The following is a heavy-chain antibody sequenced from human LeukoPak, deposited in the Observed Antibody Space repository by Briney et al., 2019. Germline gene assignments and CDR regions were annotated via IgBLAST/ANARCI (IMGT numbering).Heavy chain of an antibody. Sequence: GGSLRLSCAASGFTFSRYWMHWVRQAPGKGLVWVSHINSDGSNTSYADSVKGRFTISKDNAMDTLFLQMNSLRADDTAVYYCAKDRVDGSGSQFDSWGQGSLVTVSS. D-gene: IGHD3-10*01. CDR3: AKDRVDGSGSQFDS. V-gene: IGHV3-74*01. J-gene: IGHJ4*02. CDR1: GFTFSRYW. CDR2: INSDGSNT.